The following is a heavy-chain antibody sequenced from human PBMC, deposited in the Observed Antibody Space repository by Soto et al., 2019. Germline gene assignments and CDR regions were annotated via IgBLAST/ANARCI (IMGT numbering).Heavy chain of an antibody. Sequence: EVQLVESGGGLVKPGGSLRLSCAASGFTFSTYSMNWVRQAPGKGLEWVSSISSSGSYIYYADSVKGRFTISRDNAKNXRCXQMNSLRAEDTAVYYCARYDSSGYYWPYYYYGMDLWGQGTTVTVSS. J-gene: IGHJ6*02. D-gene: IGHD3-22*01. CDR3: ARYDSSGYYWPYYYYGMDL. V-gene: IGHV3-21*01. CDR1: GFTFSTYS. CDR2: ISSSGSYI.